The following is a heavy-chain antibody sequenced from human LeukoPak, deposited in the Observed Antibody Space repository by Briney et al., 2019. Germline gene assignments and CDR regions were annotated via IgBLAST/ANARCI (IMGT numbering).Heavy chain of an antibody. CDR3: AREGSYLFDY. D-gene: IGHD1-26*01. Sequence: SVKVSCTASGGTFSSYAISWVRQAPGQGLEWMGGIIPIFGTANYAQKFQGRVTITADESTSTAYMELSSLRSEDTAVYYCAREGSYLFDYWGQGTLVTVSS. CDR1: GGTFSSYA. V-gene: IGHV1-69*01. CDR2: IIPIFGTA. J-gene: IGHJ4*02.